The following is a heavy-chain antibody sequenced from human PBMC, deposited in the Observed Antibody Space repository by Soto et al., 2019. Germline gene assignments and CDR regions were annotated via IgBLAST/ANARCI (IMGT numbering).Heavy chain of an antibody. V-gene: IGHV4-61*01. J-gene: IGHJ6*04. D-gene: IGHD2-2*01. CDR3: ARYRNLVVGTAARDYYYGMDV. Sequence: PSETLSLTCTVSGGSVSSGSYYWSWIRQPPGKGLEWIGYIYYSGSTNYNPSLKSRVTISVDTSKNQFSLKLSSVTAADTAVYYCARYRNLVVGTAARDYYYGMDVWGKGTTVTVSS. CDR1: GGSVSSGSYY. CDR2: IYYSGST.